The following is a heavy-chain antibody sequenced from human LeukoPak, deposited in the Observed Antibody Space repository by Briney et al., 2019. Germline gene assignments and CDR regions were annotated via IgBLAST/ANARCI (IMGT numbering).Heavy chain of an antibody. D-gene: IGHD3-10*01. Sequence: GGSLRLSCAASGFTFSSYGMHWVRQAPGKRLEWVAVISYDGSNKYYADSVKGRFTISRDNSKNTLYLQMSSLRAEDTAVYYCAKDRDITMVRGVIKSPLDYWGQGTLVTVSS. J-gene: IGHJ4*02. V-gene: IGHV3-30*18. CDR2: ISYDGSNK. CDR3: AKDRDITMVRGVIKSPLDY. CDR1: GFTFSSYG.